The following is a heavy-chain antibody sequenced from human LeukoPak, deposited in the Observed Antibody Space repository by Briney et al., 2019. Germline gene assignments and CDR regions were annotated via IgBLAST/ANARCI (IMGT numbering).Heavy chain of an antibody. V-gene: IGHV3-20*04. Sequence: PGGSLRLSCAASGFTFDDYGMSWVRQAPGKGLEWVSGINWNGGSTGYADSVKGRFTISRDNAKNSLYLQMNSLRAEDTALYYCARGRSCSSTSCYSYYYYYMDVWGQGTTVTVSS. CDR3: ARGRSCSSTSCYSYYYYYMDV. CDR2: INWNGGST. CDR1: GFTFDDYG. J-gene: IGHJ6*03. D-gene: IGHD2-2*02.